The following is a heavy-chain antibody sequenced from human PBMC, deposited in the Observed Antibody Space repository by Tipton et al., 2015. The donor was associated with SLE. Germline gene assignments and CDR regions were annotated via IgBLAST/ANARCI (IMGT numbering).Heavy chain of an antibody. V-gene: IGHV1-46*01. J-gene: IGHJ3*02. D-gene: IGHD2-21*02. CDR3: ARSDGHGDADAFDI. CDR1: GYTFSSNY. Sequence: QSGPEVKKPGASVKVSCTASGYTFSSNYIHWVRQAPGQGLEWMGIVNPDTGGTSYAQRFQGRVTVTADTSSSTVYVELSSLRFDDTAMYYCARSDGHGDADAFDIWGQGTLVTVSS. CDR2: VNPDTGGT.